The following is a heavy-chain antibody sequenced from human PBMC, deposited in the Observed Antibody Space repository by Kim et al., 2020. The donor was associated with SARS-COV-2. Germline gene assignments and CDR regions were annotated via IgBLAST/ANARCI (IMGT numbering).Heavy chain of an antibody. CDR1: GFTFSSYG. V-gene: IGHV3-30*03. CDR2: ISYDGSNK. J-gene: IGHJ3*02. CDR3: AIPQGAEVAFDI. Sequence: GGSLRLSCAASGFTFSSYGMHWVRQAPGKGLEWVAVISYDGSNKYYADSVKGRFTISRDNSKNTLYLQMNSLRAEDTAVYYCAIPQGAEVAFDIWGQGTMVTVSS.